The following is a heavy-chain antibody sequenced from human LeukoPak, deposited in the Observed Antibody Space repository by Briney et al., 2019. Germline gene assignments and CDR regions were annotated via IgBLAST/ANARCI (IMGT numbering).Heavy chain of an antibody. Sequence: GGSLRLSWVASRFIFSHYGMNLVRQAPGKGPEWISYISSSSTTMYYADSVKGRFTISRDNAKNSLYLQMNSLRAEDTAVYYCARGSHYYDTTIIPLDYWGRGTLVTVSS. J-gene: IGHJ4*02. CDR1: RFIFSHYG. V-gene: IGHV3-48*01. CDR2: ISSSSTTM. CDR3: ARGSHYYDTTIIPLDY. D-gene: IGHD3-22*01.